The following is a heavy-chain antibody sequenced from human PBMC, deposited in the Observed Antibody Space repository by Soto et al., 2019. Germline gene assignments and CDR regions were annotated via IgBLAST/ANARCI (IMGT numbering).Heavy chain of an antibody. D-gene: IGHD3-9*01. CDR2: IYYGGST. CDR3: ARQRYFEWLVRGPFDS. J-gene: IGHJ4*02. CDR1: GGSISSSRYY. V-gene: IGHV4-39*01. Sequence: SETLSLTCSVSGGSISSSRYYWAWIRQPPGKGLGWIGSIYYGGSTYYSPSLKTGVTISVDTSKNQFSLKLYSVTAADTAVYYCARQRYFEWLVRGPFDSWGQGTLVTVSS.